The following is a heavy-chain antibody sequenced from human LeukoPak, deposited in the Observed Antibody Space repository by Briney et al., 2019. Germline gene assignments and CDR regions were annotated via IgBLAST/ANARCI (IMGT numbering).Heavy chain of an antibody. CDR3: AGGMGRAAAAIFDY. V-gene: IGHV3-21*01. Sequence: GGSLRLSCTASGFTFGNYGMSWFRQAPGKGLEWVSSISSSSSYIYYADSVKGRFTISRDNAKNSLYLQMNSLRAEDTAVYYCAGGMGRAAAAIFDYWGQGTLVTVSS. J-gene: IGHJ4*02. CDR1: GFTFGNYG. CDR2: ISSSSSYI. D-gene: IGHD6-13*01.